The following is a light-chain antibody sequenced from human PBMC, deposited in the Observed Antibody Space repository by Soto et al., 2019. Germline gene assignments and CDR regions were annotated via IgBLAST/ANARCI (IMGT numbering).Light chain of an antibody. Sequence: QSVLTQPPSVSGSPGQRVTISCTGSSSNIGAGYDVHWYHQLPGKVPKLLIYGNNNRPSGVPDRFSGSKSGTSASLAVTGLEAEDDDDYYCQSYDSSLNYVFGTGTKVTVL. CDR1: SSNIGAGYD. CDR3: QSYDSSLNYV. V-gene: IGLV1-40*01. J-gene: IGLJ1*01. CDR2: GNN.